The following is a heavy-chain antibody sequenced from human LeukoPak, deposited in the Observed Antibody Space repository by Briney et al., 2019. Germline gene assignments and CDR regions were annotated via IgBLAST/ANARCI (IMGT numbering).Heavy chain of an antibody. D-gene: IGHD6-6*01. J-gene: IGHJ4*02. V-gene: IGHV4-59*12. CDR1: GGSISSYY. CDR3: ARDPEGYSSSSPFDY. CDR2: IYYSGST. Sequence: PSETLSLTCTVSGGSISSYYWSWIRQPPGKGLEWIGYIYYSGSTNYNPSLKSRVTISVDTSKNQFSLQLNSVTPEDTAVYYCARDPEGYSSSSPFDYWGQGTLVTVSS.